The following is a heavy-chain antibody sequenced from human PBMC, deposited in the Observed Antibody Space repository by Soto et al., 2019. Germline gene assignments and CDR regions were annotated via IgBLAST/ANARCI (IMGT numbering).Heavy chain of an antibody. Sequence: VQLLEAGGGLVQPGGSLRLSCAGSGFTFINYAMNWVRQAPGKRLEWVSSISGGGDATFFADSVRGRFTISRDNSKNMVTLQMNSLGVDDTAVYYCARKILGSTSRPNYWYFDLWGRGTLVTVSS. D-gene: IGHD2-2*01. CDR2: ISGGGDAT. V-gene: IGHV3-23*01. CDR3: ARKILGSTSRPNYWYFDL. J-gene: IGHJ2*01. CDR1: GFTFINYA.